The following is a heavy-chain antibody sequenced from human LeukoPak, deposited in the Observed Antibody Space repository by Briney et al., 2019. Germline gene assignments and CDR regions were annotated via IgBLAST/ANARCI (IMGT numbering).Heavy chain of an antibody. J-gene: IGHJ2*01. CDR2: KNKDGSEI. CDR1: GTDFINCW. V-gene: IGHV3-7*01. D-gene: IGHD3-22*01. CDR3: ARDQGSMIVVRTTNWYFVL. Sequence: ASAGTDFINCWKDWGGGEAGKSLGSPYHKNKDGSEIYYVDSVKGRFTISRDNGKNSLYLQINSLRADDTAVYYCARDQGSMIVVRTTNWYFVLWGRGTLVTVSS.